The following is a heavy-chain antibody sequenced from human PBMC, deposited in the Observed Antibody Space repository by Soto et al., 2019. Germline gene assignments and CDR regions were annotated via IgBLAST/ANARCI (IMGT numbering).Heavy chain of an antibody. D-gene: IGHD6-13*01. Sequence: GGSLRLSCAASGFTFSSYSIHWVRQAPGKGLEWVSYISSGSTTIYYADSVRGRFTISRDNAKNSLYLHMNSLRAEDTAVYYCARGYSSFDYWGQGTLVTV. V-gene: IGHV3-48*01. CDR1: GFTFSSYS. CDR3: ARGYSSFDY. J-gene: IGHJ4*02. CDR2: ISSGSTTI.